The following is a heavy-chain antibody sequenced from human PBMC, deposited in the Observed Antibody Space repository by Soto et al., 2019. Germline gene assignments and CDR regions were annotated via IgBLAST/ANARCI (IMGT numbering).Heavy chain of an antibody. D-gene: IGHD3-10*01. V-gene: IGHV3-11*06. CDR3: ATLPRGVIGSLSDYGMDV. Sequence: PGGSLILSCAPSGFTFSGYYMRWIRQAPEKGQEWVSYISSSSSYTNSADAVKGRFTISRDNAKNSLYLQMNSLRAEDTALYYCATLPRGVIGSLSDYGMDVWGQGTTVTVSS. J-gene: IGHJ6*02. CDR2: ISSSSSYT. CDR1: GFTFSGYY.